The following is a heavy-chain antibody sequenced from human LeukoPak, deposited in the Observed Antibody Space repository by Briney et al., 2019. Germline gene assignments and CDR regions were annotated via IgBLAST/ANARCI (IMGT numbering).Heavy chain of an antibody. CDR1: GFTFSSYA. J-gene: IGHJ3*02. D-gene: IGHD3-22*01. V-gene: IGHV3-23*01. CDR2: ISGSGGST. CDR3: ARVQGVGSYDNRRPTPSGAFDI. Sequence: GGSLRLSCAASGFTFSSYAMSWVRQAPGKGLEWVSAISGSGGSTYYADSVKGRFTISRDNSKNTLYLQMNSLRAEDTAVYYCARVQGVGSYDNRRPTPSGAFDIWGQGTMVTVSS.